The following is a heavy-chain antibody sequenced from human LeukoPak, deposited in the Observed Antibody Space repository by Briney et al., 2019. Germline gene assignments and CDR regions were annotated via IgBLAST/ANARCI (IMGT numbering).Heavy chain of an antibody. D-gene: IGHD1-1*01. CDR1: GFTFSSYW. V-gene: IGHV3-30*02. CDR3: AKETADGLERAYYFDY. CDR2: IRYDGSNK. Sequence: QAGGSLRLSCAASGFTFSSYWMSWVRQAPGKGLEWVAFIRYDGSNKYYADSVKGRFTISRDNSKNTLYLQMNSLRAEDTAVYYCAKETADGLERAYYFDYWGQGTLVTVSS. J-gene: IGHJ4*02.